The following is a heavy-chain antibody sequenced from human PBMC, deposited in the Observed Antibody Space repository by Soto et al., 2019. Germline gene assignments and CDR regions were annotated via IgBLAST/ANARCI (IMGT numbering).Heavy chain of an antibody. D-gene: IGHD6-13*01. CDR2: INHSGST. V-gene: IGHV4-34*01. Sequence: QVQLQQWGEGLLKPSETLSLTCAVYGGSFSGYYWSWIRQPPGKGLEWIGEINHSGSTNYNPSLKSRVTISVDTSKNQFSLKLSSVTAADTAVYYCARAPLAAAGSDYWGQGTLVTVSS. CDR1: GGSFSGYY. CDR3: ARAPLAAAGSDY. J-gene: IGHJ4*02.